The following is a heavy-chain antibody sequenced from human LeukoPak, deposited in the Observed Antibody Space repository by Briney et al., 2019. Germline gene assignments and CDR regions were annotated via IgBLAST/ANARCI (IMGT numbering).Heavy chain of an antibody. V-gene: IGHV1-18*01. CDR3: ARGITMVRGVYYFDY. CDR2: ISAYKGDT. D-gene: IGHD3-10*01. CDR1: GYTFSIYG. Sequence: ASVKVSCKASGYTFSIYGISWVRQAPGQGLEWMGWISAYKGDTNYAQKLQGRVTMTTDTSTSTAYMELRSLRSDDTAVYYCARGITMVRGVYYFDYWGQGTLVTVSS. J-gene: IGHJ4*02.